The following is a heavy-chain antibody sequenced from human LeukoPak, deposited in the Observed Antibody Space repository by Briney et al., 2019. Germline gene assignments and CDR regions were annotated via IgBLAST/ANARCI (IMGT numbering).Heavy chain of an antibody. J-gene: IGHJ4*02. Sequence: GASVKVSCKASGYTFTSYDINWVRQATGQGLEWMGWMNPNSGNTGYAQKFQGRVTITRNTSISTAYMELSSLRSEDTAVYYCAREGHDFWSGSHYYFDYWGQGTLVTVSS. CDR3: AREGHDFWSGSHYYFDY. CDR2: MNPNSGNT. V-gene: IGHV1-8*03. CDR1: GYTFTSYD. D-gene: IGHD3-3*01.